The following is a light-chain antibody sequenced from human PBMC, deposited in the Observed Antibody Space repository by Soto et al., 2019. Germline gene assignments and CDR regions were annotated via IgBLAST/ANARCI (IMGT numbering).Light chain of an antibody. CDR2: KVS. V-gene: IGKV2-30*01. Sequence: EVVMTPSPLSLPVTLGQPASISYRSSQSLAYIDGNTYLSWFQQRPGQSPRRLIYKVSNRESGVPDRFSGSGSGTDFTLKISRVEAEDVGVDYCMQGTHWPLYTFGQGTKLEIK. J-gene: IGKJ2*01. CDR3: MQGTHWPLYT. CDR1: QSLAYIDGNTY.